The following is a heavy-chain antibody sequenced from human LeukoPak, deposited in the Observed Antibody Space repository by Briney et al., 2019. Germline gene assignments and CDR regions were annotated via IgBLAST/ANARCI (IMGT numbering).Heavy chain of an antibody. D-gene: IGHD5-24*01. J-gene: IGHJ6*03. CDR2: IMPLFGTA. CDR1: GGTFNSYA. V-gene: IGHV1-69*05. Sequence: GASVKVSCKASGGTFNSYAISWVRQAPGQGLEWMGGIMPLFGTANYAQEFQGRVTFTTDESASTAYMEVSSLRSEDTAVYYCASGSLGDGYGVGDYYQYMDVWGKWTTVTVSS. CDR3: ASGSLGDGYGVGDYYQYMDV.